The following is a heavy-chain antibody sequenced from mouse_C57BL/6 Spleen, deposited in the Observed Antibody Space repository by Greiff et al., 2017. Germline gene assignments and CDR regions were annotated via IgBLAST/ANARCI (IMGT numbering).Heavy chain of an antibody. D-gene: IGHD2-2*01. V-gene: IGHV1-64*01. CDR1: GYTFTSYW. Sequence: QVQLQQPGAELVKPGASVKLSCTASGYTFTSYWMHWVKQRPGQGLEWIGMIHPNSGSTNYNAKFKSKATITADKASSTAYMQLRSLTSEDSAVYYCARNGYDDAMDYWSQGTSVTVSS. J-gene: IGHJ4*01. CDR3: ARNGYDDAMDY. CDR2: IHPNSGST.